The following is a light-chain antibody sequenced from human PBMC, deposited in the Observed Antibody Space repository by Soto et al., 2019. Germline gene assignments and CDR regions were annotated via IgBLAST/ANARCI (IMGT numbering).Light chain of an antibody. Sequence: QSVLTQPPSASGTPGQRVIVSCSGSSSNIASNTVNWYQQLPGTAPKLLIYSNDQRPSGVPDRFSASKSGTSASLAISGLQSEDEADYYCASWDDSLNGHVFGTGTKLTVL. CDR2: SND. V-gene: IGLV1-44*01. CDR1: SSNIASNT. CDR3: ASWDDSLNGHV. J-gene: IGLJ1*01.